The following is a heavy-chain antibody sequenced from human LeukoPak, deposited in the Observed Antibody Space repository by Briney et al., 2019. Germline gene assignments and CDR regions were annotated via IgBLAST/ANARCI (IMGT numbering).Heavy chain of an antibody. Sequence: GGSLRLSLASYEFTTTTNQITSVRQAAGKGLEWVSVIYSDSTTYYADSVKGRFTISRDNSKNTLYLQMKSLRAKDTAAYYCASYCSAGTCRVSDGYWGQGTLVTVSS. CDR1: EFTTTTNQ. V-gene: IGHV3-53*01. CDR3: ASYCSAGTCRVSDGY. CDR2: IYSDSTT. J-gene: IGHJ4*02. D-gene: IGHD2-15*01.